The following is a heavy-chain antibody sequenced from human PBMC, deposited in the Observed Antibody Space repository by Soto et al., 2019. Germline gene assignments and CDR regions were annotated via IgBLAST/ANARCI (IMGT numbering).Heavy chain of an antibody. CDR2: INPSGGST. Sequence: ASVKVSFTASGYTFTSYYMHWVRQAPGQGLEWMGIINPSGGSTSYAQKFQGRVTMTRDTSTSTVYMELSSLRSGDTAVYYCARPHTPGTVTFDYWGQGTLVTVSS. J-gene: IGHJ4*02. D-gene: IGHD4-17*01. CDR1: GYTFTSYY. V-gene: IGHV1-46*01. CDR3: ARPHTPGTVTFDY.